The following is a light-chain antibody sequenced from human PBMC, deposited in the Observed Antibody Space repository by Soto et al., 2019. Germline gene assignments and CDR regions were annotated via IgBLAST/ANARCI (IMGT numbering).Light chain of an antibody. J-gene: IGKJ2*01. V-gene: IGKV3D-15*01. CDR3: QQYVSSFILT. Sequence: EIVMTQSPATLSVSPGERATLSCRASQSVSSKLAWFQQKPGQAPSLLIYGASTRATGIPDRFSGSGSGTDFTLTINTVEPEDFAVYYCQQYVSSFILTFGQGTKLEI. CDR1: QSVSSK. CDR2: GAS.